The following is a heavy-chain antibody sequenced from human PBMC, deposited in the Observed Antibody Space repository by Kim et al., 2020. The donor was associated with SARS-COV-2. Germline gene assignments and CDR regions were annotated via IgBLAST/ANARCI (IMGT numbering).Heavy chain of an antibody. J-gene: IGHJ4*02. V-gene: IGHV4-59*08. CDR2: IYYSGST. Sequence: SETLSLICTVSGGSISSYYWSWIRQPPGKGLEWIGYIYYSGSTNYNPSLKSRVTISVDTSKNQFSLKLSSVTAADTAVYYCARVRSGGSCEWGQGTLVTVSS. CDR3: ARVRSGGSCE. CDR1: GGSISSYY. D-gene: IGHD2-15*01.